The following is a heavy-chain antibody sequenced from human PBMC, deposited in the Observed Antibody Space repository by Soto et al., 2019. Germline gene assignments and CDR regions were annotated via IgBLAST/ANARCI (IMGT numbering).Heavy chain of an antibody. V-gene: IGHV3-23*01. CDR3: AKSLWPAAGINYYYYGMGV. D-gene: IGHD6-13*01. J-gene: IGHJ6*04. CDR1: GFTFSSYA. CDR2: ISGSGGST. Sequence: PGGSLRLSCAASGFTFSSYAMSWVRQAPGKGLEWVSAISGSGGSTYYADSVKGRFTISRDNAKNTLYLQMNSLRAEDTAVYYCAKSLWPAAGINYYYYGMGVWGEGTTVTVCS.